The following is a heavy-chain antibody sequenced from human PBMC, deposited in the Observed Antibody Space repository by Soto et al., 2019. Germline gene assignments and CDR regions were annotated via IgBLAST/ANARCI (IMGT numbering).Heavy chain of an antibody. CDR3: TKTFGLRFLEWLSNFDY. D-gene: IGHD3-3*01. CDR1: GFTFSSYA. Sequence: GGSLRLSCAASGFTFSSYAMSWVRQAPGKGLEWVSAISGSGGSTYYADSVKGRLTISRDNSKNTLYLQMNSLRAEDTAVYYCTKTFGLRFLEWLSNFDYWGQGTLVTVSS. V-gene: IGHV3-23*01. J-gene: IGHJ4*02. CDR2: ISGSGGST.